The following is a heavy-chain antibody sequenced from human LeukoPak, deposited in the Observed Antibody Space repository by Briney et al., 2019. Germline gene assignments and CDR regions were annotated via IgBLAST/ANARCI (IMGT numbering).Heavy chain of an antibody. CDR3: VRGYGDFRVEGRYFHS. J-gene: IGHJ4*02. CDR2: VHYSGTA. Sequence: SETLSLTCTVSDGSITNYDWSWVRQPPGKGLEFIGHVHYSGTANYNPSLRSRVTISIDTSKKHFFLKLKSVTAADTAVYYCVRGYGDFRVEGRYFHSWGQGTLVTVSS. V-gene: IGHV4-59*01. CDR1: DGSITNYD. D-gene: IGHD4-17*01.